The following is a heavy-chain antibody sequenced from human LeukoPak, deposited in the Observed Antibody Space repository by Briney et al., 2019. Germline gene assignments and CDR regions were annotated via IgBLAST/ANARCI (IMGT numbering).Heavy chain of an antibody. CDR2: TYHSGST. CDR1: GYSISSGYY. D-gene: IGHD3-3*01. CDR3: ARFTIFGVGPDY. J-gene: IGHJ4*02. Sequence: PSETLSLTCAVSGYSISSGYYWGWIRQPPGKGLEWIGSTYHSGSTYYNPSLKSRVTISVDTSKNQFSLKLSSVTAADTAVYYCARFTIFGVGPDYWGQGTLVTVSS. V-gene: IGHV4-38-2*01.